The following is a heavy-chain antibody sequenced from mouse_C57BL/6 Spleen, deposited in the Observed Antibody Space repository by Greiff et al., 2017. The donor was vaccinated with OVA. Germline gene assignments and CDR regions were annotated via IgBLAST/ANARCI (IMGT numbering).Heavy chain of an antibody. J-gene: IGHJ4*01. CDR1: GYTFTDYN. CDR3: VRWGLITTVVEGYAMDY. V-gene: IGHV1-22*01. CDR2: INPNNGGT. D-gene: IGHD1-1*01. Sequence: VQLQQSGPELVKPGASVKMSCKASGYTFTDYNMNWVKQSHGKSLEWIGYINPNNGGTSYNQKFKCKATLTVNKSSSTAYMALRSLTSEVSAVYSGVRWGLITTVVEGYAMDYWGQGTSVTFSS.